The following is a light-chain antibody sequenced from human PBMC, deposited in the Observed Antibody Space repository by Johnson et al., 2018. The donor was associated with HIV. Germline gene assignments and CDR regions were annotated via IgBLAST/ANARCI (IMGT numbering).Light chain of an antibody. CDR3: GTWDTSLGTEF. CDR2: DNN. V-gene: IGLV1-51*01. Sequence: QSVLTQPPSVSAAPGQKVTISCSGSSSNIGNNYVSWYQQLPGTAPKLLIYDNNKRPSGIPDRFSGSKSGTSATLDITGLQTGDEADYYCGTWDTSLGTEFFVTVTKVTVL. CDR1: SSNIGNNY. J-gene: IGLJ1*01.